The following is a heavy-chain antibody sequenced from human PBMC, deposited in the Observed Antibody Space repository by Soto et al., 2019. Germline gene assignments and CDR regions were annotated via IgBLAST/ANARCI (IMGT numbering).Heavy chain of an antibody. CDR3: ARDTGPGSGYYPYWFDP. V-gene: IGHV1-69*12. CDR2: IIPIFGTA. Sequence: QVQLVQSGAEVKKPGSSVKVSCKASGGTFSSYAITWVRQAPGQGLEWMGGIIPIFGTANYAQKFQARVTITADESTSTAYMELSSLRSEDTAVYYCARDTGPGSGYYPYWFDPWGQGTLVTVSS. J-gene: IGHJ5*02. D-gene: IGHD3-22*01. CDR1: GGTFSSYA.